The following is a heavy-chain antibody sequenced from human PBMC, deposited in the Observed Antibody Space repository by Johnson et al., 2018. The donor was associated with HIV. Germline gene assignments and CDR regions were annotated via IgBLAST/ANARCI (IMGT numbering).Heavy chain of an antibody. CDR2: MSSGDNT. CDR1: GFSVSSNY. J-gene: IGHJ3*02. D-gene: IGHD4-23*01. Sequence: VQLVESGGGLVQTGGSLRLSCATSGFSVSSNYMSWVRQAPGKGLEWVSVMSSGDNTHYADSVKGRFTISRDNSKNTLYLQMGSLRAEDMAVYYCARGYGGTAFSPYLAFDIWGQGTMVTVSS. CDR3: ARGYGGTAFSPYLAFDI. V-gene: IGHV3-66*02.